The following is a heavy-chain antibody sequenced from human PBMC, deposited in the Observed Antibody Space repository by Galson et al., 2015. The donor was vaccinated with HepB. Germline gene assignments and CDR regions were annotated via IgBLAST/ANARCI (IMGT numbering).Heavy chain of an antibody. V-gene: IGHV3-53*01. D-gene: IGHD1-26*01. CDR2: IYSNGGT. CDR3: ARVWELSFDY. Sequence: SLRLSCAASGFTFSSYSMNWVRQAPGKGLEWVSIIYSNGGTYYADSVKGRFTISRDNSKNTVDLQMNSLRAEDTAVYYCARVWELSFDYWGQGTLVSVSS. CDR1: GFTFSSYS. J-gene: IGHJ4*02.